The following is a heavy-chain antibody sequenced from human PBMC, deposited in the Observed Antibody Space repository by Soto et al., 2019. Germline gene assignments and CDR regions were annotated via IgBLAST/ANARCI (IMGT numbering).Heavy chain of an antibody. J-gene: IGHJ6*02. CDR2: ISAYNGKT. V-gene: IGHV1-18*01. CDR1: GYPFTSYG. D-gene: IGHD3-16*01. CDR3: AMVDVYVTPSPQDV. Sequence: ASVKVSCKTSGYPFTSYGINWVRQAPGQGPEWMGWISAYNGKTSYTQKFQGRVTMTTDTSTSTAYMELRSLRSNDTAIYYCAMVDVYVTPSPQDVWGQGTTVTVSS.